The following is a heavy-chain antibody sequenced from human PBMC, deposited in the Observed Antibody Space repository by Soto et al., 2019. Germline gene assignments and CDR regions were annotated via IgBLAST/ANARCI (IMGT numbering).Heavy chain of an antibody. CDR3: ARGVVAATGEGDAFDI. V-gene: IGHV4-31*03. J-gene: IGHJ3*02. D-gene: IGHD2-15*01. CDR2: IYYSGST. CDR1: GGSISSGGYY. Sequence: SETLSLTCTVSGGSISSGGYYWSWIRQHPGKGLEWIGYIYYSGSTYYNPSLKSRVTISVDTSKNQFSLKLSSVTAADTAVYYCARGVVAATGEGDAFDIWGQGTMVT.